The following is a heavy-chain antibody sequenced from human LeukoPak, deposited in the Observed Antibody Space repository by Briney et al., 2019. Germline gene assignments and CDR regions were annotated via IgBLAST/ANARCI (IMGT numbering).Heavy chain of an antibody. V-gene: IGHV1-18*04. CDR3: ARAKRGYSGYDFTEVIDY. J-gene: IGHJ4*02. D-gene: IGHD5-12*01. CDR1: GYTLTSYG. CDR2: ISAYNGNT. Sequence: ASVKVSCKASGYTLTSYGISWVRQAPGQGLEWMGWISAYNGNTNYAQKLQDRVTMTTDTSTSTAYMELRSLRSDDTAVYYCARAKRGYSGYDFTEVIDYWGQGTLVTVSS.